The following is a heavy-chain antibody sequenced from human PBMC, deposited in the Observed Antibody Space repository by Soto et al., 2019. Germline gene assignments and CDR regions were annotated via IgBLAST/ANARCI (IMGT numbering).Heavy chain of an antibody. CDR3: AKDDIPRNGRHDGFDL. V-gene: IGHV3-23*01. J-gene: IGHJ3*01. D-gene: IGHD2-2*02. CDR1: GFTFSDYA. CDR2: IGGTGGDI. Sequence: EVQLLESGGGLVQPRGSLRLSCAASGFTFSDYAMYWVRQAPGKGLEWVSTIGGTGGDIDYADSVKGRFTISRDNFKSTLDLQMNNLRAEDTALYYCAKDDIPRNGRHDGFDLWGQGTMVTVSS.